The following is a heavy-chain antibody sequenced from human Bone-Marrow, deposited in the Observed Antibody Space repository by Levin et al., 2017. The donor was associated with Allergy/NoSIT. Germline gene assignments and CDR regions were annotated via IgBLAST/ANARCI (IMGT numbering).Heavy chain of an antibody. Sequence: GESLKISCAASGFTFSSYAMSWVRQAPGKGLEWVSAISGSGGSTYYADSVKGRFTISRDNSKNTLYLQMNSLRAEDTAVYYCAKDGSGSRRGVPLFDYWGQGTLVTVSS. D-gene: IGHD3-10*01. V-gene: IGHV3-23*01. J-gene: IGHJ4*02. CDR2: ISGSGGST. CDR1: GFTFSSYA. CDR3: AKDGSGSRRGVPLFDY.